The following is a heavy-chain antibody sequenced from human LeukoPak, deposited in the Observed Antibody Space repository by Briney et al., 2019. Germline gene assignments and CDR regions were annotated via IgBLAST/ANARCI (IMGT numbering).Heavy chain of an antibody. J-gene: IGHJ4*02. V-gene: IGHV3-48*03. Sequence: GGSLRLSCVASGFTFSSYEMNWVRQAPGKGLEWISYISNSGSSIYYADSVMGRFTISRDNAKNSLYLQMNGLRAEDTAVYYCARDPSSSSWSPFDYWGQGTLVTVSS. CDR3: ARDPSSSSWSPFDY. D-gene: IGHD6-13*01. CDR2: ISNSGSSI. CDR1: GFTFSSYE.